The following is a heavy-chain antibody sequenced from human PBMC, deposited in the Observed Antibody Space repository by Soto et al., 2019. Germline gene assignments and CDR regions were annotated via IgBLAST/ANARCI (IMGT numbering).Heavy chain of an antibody. Sequence: GGSLRLSCAASGFTFRSYGMHWVRQAPGKGLEWVAVISYDGSNKYYADSVKGRFTISRDNSKNTLYLQMNSLRAEDTAVYYWAKVYFGELVNGYYYYYGMDVWGQGTTVTVSS. D-gene: IGHD3-10*01. J-gene: IGHJ6*02. V-gene: IGHV3-30*18. CDR1: GFTFRSYG. CDR2: ISYDGSNK. CDR3: AKVYFGELVNGYYYYYGMDV.